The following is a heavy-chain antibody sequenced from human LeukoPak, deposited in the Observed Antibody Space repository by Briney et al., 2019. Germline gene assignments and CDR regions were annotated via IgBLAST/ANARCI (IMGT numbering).Heavy chain of an antibody. J-gene: IGHJ3*01. CDR2: INHSGST. CDR3: ASRDTAMVMAPDAFDV. CDR1: GGSFSGYY. D-gene: IGHD5-18*01. Sequence: SETLSLTCAVYGGSFSGYYWSWIRQPPGKGLEWIGEINHSGSTNYNPSLKSRVTISVDTSKNQFSLKVSSVTAADTTVYYCASRDTAMVMAPDAFDVWGQGTMVTVSS. V-gene: IGHV4-34*01.